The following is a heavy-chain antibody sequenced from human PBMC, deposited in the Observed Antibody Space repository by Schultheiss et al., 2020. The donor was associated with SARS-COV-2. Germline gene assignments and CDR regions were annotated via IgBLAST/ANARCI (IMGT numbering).Heavy chain of an antibody. Sequence: GESLKISCAASGFTFSSYAMHWVRQAPGKGLEWVAVILYDGSNKYYVDSVKGRFTISRDNSKNTLYLQMNSLRAEDTAVYYCARLSLYDMDVWGQGTTVTVSS. V-gene: IGHV3-30*07. J-gene: IGHJ6*02. D-gene: IGHD3-22*01. CDR2: ILYDGSNK. CDR3: ARLSLYDMDV. CDR1: GFTFSSYA.